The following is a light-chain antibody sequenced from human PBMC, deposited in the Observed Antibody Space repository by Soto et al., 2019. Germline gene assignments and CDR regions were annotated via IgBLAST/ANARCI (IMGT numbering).Light chain of an antibody. V-gene: IGLV2-14*01. J-gene: IGLJ3*02. Sequence: QSALTQPASVSGSPGQSITISCTGTSSDIGGYNYVSWYQQHPGKAPKLMIYDVSNRPSGVSNRFSGSKSGYTASLTISGRQAEDEADYYCSSYTSSSTLKVFGGGTKLTVL. CDR1: SSDIGGYNY. CDR3: SSYTSSSTLKV. CDR2: DVS.